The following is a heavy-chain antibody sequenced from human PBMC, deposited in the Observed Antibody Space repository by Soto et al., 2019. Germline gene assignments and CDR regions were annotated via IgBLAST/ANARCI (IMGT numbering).Heavy chain of an antibody. V-gene: IGHV3-33*01. CDR1: RRNAGTVV. CDR3: ARDRTPLAIAGTGRLHMDL. J-gene: IGHJ6*02. Sequence: PWGGLTISCARFRRNAGTVVLHRIRQAPGKEQEWVAVIWYDGSNKYYADYVKGRFTISRDNSKNTLYLQMNSLRAEDTAVYYGARDRTPLAIAGTGRLHMDLLG. CDR2: IWYDGSNK. D-gene: IGHD6-13*01.